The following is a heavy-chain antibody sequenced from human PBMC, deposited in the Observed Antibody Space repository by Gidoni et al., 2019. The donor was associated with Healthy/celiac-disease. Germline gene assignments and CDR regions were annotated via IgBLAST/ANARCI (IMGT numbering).Heavy chain of an antibody. CDR1: GYTFTSYA. Sequence: QVQLVQSGAEVKKPGASVKVSCQASGYTFTSYAMHWVRQAPGQRLEWMGWINAGNGNTKYSQKFQGRVTITRDTSASTAYMELSSLRSEDTAVYYCARGKDRVGATGMDYWGQGTLVTVSS. V-gene: IGHV1-3*01. D-gene: IGHD1-26*01. CDR2: INAGNGNT. J-gene: IGHJ4*02. CDR3: ARGKDRVGATGMDY.